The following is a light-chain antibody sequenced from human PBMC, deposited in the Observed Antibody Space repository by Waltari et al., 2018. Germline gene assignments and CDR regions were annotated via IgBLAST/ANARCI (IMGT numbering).Light chain of an antibody. Sequence: VSQQVSGGYLDWDQLGPGRAPRLLSYEASSGATGISARFSGSGSGTDCTLTISRLEPEDFAWYNCQQYGSSPRTVGGGTKVEIK. V-gene: IGKV3D-20*01. J-gene: IGKJ4*01. CDR1: QQVSGGY. CDR3: QQYGSSPRT. CDR2: EAS.